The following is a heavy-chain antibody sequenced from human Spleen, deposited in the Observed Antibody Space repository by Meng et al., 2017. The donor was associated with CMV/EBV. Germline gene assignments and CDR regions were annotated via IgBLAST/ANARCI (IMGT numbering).Heavy chain of an antibody. J-gene: IGHJ5*02. Sequence: QVPLQESGPGLVKPSETLSLTFTVSGGSMSSGDYFWNWIRQPPGKGLEWIGYIYYSGNTYYNPSLKSRVTISIDTSKNQFSLKLSSVTAADTAVYYCARAEYYNWFDPWGQGTLVTVSS. CDR2: IYYSGNT. CDR1: GGSMSSGDYF. V-gene: IGHV4-30-4*01. CDR3: ARAEYYNWFDP. D-gene: IGHD1-14*01.